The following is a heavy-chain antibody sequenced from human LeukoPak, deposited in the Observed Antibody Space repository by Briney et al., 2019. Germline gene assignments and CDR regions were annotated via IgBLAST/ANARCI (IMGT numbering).Heavy chain of an antibody. Sequence: SETLSLTCTVSGGSVSDYYWSWIRQSPGKGLEWIGYIYYTGTSYNPSLKSRVTISADTSKNQFSLNLSSVTAADTAVYYCARGYYDSSGYYQSPIFDYWGQGTLVTVSS. CDR2: IYYTGT. J-gene: IGHJ4*02. D-gene: IGHD3-22*01. CDR3: ARGYYDSSGYYQSPIFDY. CDR1: GGSVSDYY. V-gene: IGHV4-59*02.